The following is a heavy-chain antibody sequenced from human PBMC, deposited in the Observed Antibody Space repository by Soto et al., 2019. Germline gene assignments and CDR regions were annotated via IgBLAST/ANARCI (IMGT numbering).Heavy chain of an antibody. J-gene: IGHJ5*02. CDR1: GGSISRSTYY. Sequence: PSETLSLTCTVSGGSISRSTYYWGWIRQPPGKGLEWIGSIYYSGSTYYRLSLKSRVTISVDTSKNQFSLKLSSVTAADTAVYYCARQVPAAIRLGWFDPWGQGTLVTVSS. CDR3: ARQVPAAIRLGWFDP. CDR2: IYYSGST. V-gene: IGHV4-39*01. D-gene: IGHD2-2*02.